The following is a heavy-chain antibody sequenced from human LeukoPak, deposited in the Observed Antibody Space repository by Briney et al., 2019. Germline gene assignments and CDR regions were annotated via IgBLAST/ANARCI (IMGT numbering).Heavy chain of an antibody. CDR2: ISPDGSDK. Sequence: GRSLRLSCVASGFTFSTYWMNWVRQAPGKGLERVGTISPDGSDKYYVDSVKGRFTISRDNAKTSLYLQINSLRADDTALYFCARGIVVVVGASDHFDYWGQGTLTTVSS. CDR1: GFTFSTYW. CDR3: ARGIVVVVGASDHFDY. J-gene: IGHJ4*02. V-gene: IGHV3-7*01. D-gene: IGHD2-15*01.